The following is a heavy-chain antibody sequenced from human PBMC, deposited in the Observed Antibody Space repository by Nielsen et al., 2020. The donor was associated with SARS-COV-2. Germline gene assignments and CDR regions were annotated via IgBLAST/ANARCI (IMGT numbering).Heavy chain of an antibody. CDR3: STDRGVALPPLFYS. CDR2: IKSKSDGGTT. J-gene: IGHJ4*02. CDR1: GLSVTDAW. V-gene: IGHV3-15*01. D-gene: IGHD3-3*01. Sequence: GESLKISCTLFGLSVTDAWMGWVRRAPGRGLEWIGRIKSKSDGGTTDYAAPIRDRVFVSRDESTHTVFLQMSLLMAVATAVYSFSTDRGVALPPLFYSCGPGTLLPLSS.